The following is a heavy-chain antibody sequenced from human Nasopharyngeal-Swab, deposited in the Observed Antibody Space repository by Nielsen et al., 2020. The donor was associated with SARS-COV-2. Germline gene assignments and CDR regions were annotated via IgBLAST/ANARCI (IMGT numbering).Heavy chain of an antibody. J-gene: IGHJ6*04. D-gene: IGHD3-16*01. V-gene: IGHV4-34*01. CDR3: SKTLGPRSAGAGGLNV. Sequence: RQAPGKRLEWIGDINWAGTTNYSPSLKSRVTISIDTSSNQFSLKLNSVTAADTAVYYCSKTLGPRSAGAGGLNVWGKGTTVTVSS. CDR2: INWAGTT.